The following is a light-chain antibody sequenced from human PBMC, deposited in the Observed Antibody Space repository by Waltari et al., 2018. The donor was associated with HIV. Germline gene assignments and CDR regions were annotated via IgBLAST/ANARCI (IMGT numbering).Light chain of an antibody. CDR2: RNN. CDR1: SSNIGSNT. Sequence: QSVLTQPPSASGTPGQRVTISCSGRSSNIGSNTVNWYQQRPGTAPKLLIYRNNQRPSGVPESFPGSRYGTAASLAISGHQAEDEADYDCAAWDDSLNAFMFGGGTKLTVL. V-gene: IGLV1-44*01. J-gene: IGLJ3*02. CDR3: AAWDDSLNAFM.